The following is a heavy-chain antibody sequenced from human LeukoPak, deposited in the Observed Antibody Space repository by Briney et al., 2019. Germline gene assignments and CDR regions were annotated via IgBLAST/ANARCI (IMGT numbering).Heavy chain of an antibody. Sequence: GGSLRLSCAASGFTFSSYWMSWVRQAPGKGLEWVANIKQDGNEKYYVDSVKGRFTISRDDAKNSLYLQMNSLRAEDTAVYYCARPQGGYSYGLNYWGQGTLVTVSS. CDR1: GFTFSSYW. V-gene: IGHV3-7*01. CDR3: ARPQGGYSYGLNY. D-gene: IGHD5-18*01. J-gene: IGHJ4*02. CDR2: IKQDGNEK.